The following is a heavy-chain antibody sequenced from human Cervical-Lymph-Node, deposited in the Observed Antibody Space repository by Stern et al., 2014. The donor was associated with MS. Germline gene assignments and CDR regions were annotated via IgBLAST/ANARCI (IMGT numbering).Heavy chain of an antibody. V-gene: IGHV3-23*04. Sequence: EMQLVESGGGLVQPGGSLRLSCAASGFTFSSYAMSWVRQAPGKGLEWVSAISGSGGSTYYADSLKGGFTIARDNSKNTLYLQMNSLRAEDTAVYYCAKGSVTIFGVVDYWGQGTLVTVSS. CDR2: ISGSGGST. D-gene: IGHD3-3*01. CDR1: GFTFSSYA. CDR3: AKGSVTIFGVVDY. J-gene: IGHJ4*02.